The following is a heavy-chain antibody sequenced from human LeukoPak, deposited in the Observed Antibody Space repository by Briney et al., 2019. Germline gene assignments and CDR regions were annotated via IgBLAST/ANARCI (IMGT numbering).Heavy chain of an antibody. J-gene: IGHJ2*01. V-gene: IGHV4-34*01. CDR1: GGSFSGYY. CDR2: INLSGST. Sequence: SETLSLTCAVYGGSFSGYYWSWIRQPPGKGLEWIGEINLSGSTNYNPSLKSRVTISVDTSKNQFSLKLSSVTAADTAVYYCARQRGVVAATPYRYFDLWGRGTLVTVSS. D-gene: IGHD2-15*01. CDR3: ARQRGVVAATPYRYFDL.